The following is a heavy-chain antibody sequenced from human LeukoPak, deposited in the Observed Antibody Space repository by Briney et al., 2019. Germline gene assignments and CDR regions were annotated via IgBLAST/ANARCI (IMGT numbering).Heavy chain of an antibody. V-gene: IGHV4-34*01. Sequence: PSETLSLTCAVYGGSFSGYYWNWIRQPPGKGLEWIGEINHSGSINYNSSLKSRVTISIDTSKRHFSLKLTSVTAADTAVYYCVRLGRAAGFYFFDYWGQGSLVTVSS. CDR2: INHSGSI. D-gene: IGHD6-13*01. J-gene: IGHJ4*02. CDR3: VRLGRAAGFYFFDY. CDR1: GGSFSGYY.